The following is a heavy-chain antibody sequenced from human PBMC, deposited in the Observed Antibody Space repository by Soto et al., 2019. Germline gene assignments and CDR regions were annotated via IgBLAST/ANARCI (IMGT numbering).Heavy chain of an antibody. J-gene: IGHJ4*02. Sequence: VQLVESGGGVVQPGRSLRLSCAASGFTFSSYGMHWVRQAPGKGLEWVAVISYDGSNKYYADSVKGRCTISRDNSKNTLYLQMNSLRAEDTAVYYCAQVIASAAFDYWGQGTLVTVSS. V-gene: IGHV3-30*18. CDR1: GFTFSSYG. D-gene: IGHD6-13*01. CDR3: AQVIASAAFDY. CDR2: ISYDGSNK.